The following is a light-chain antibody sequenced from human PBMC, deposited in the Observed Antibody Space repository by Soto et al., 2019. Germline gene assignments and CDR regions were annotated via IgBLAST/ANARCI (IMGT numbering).Light chain of an antibody. J-gene: IGKJ5*01. V-gene: IGKV3-20*01. CDR3: QQYGISVT. Sequence: ESMFTQSPGTLSLPPGERATLHCRASQTISGNYLAWYQQKPGQAPRLLIYGASNRATGIPERFSGSGSGTDFTLTISRLEPQDSAMYYCQQYGISVTFGQGTRLEI. CDR2: GAS. CDR1: QTISGNY.